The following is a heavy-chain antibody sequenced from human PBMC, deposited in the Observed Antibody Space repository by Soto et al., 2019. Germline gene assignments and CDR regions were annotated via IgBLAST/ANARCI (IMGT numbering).Heavy chain of an antibody. D-gene: IGHD3-22*01. CDR1: GYTFNDYY. V-gene: IGHV1-2*02. Sequence: ASVKVSCKASGYTFNDYYVHWVRPAPGQGLEWMGYINPDGGDTKYAQKFQGRVTMTRDTSISTAYMELSRLTSDDTAMYYCARLNFYDSRGEGSSSPPWGQGPPVTVS. CDR3: ARLNFYDSRGEGSSSPP. J-gene: IGHJ5*02. CDR2: INPDGGDT.